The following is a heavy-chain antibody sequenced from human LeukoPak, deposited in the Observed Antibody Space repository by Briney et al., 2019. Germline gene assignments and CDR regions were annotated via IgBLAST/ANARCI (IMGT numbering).Heavy chain of an antibody. CDR1: GGSISSYY. CDR3: ARGSSNVLD. J-gene: IGHJ4*02. D-gene: IGHD3-3*02. CDR2: IYYSGST. V-gene: IGHV4-59*01. Sequence: SGTLSLSCTVSGGSISSYYWSWIRQPPGKGLEWIGYIYYSGSTNYNPSLRSRVTISVDTSKNQFSLKLSTVTAADTAVYYCARGSSNVLDWGQGTLVTVSS.